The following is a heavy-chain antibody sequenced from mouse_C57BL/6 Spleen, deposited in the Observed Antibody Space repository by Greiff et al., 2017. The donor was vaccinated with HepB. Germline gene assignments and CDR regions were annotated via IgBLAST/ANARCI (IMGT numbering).Heavy chain of an antibody. CDR2: INPNNGGT. V-gene: IGHV1-26*01. CDR1: GYTFTDYY. J-gene: IGHJ3*01. D-gene: IGHD2-1*01. Sequence: VQLQQSGPELVKPGASVKISCKASGYTFTDYYMNWVKQSHGKSLEWIGDINPNNGGTSYNQKFKGKATLTVDKSSSTAYMELRSLTSEDSAVYYCAYGNPAWFAYWGQGTLVTVSA. CDR3: AYGNPAWFAY.